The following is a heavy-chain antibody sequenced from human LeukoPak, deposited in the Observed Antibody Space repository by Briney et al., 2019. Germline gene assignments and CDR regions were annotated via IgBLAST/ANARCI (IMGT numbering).Heavy chain of an antibody. D-gene: IGHD1-26*01. CDR3: ASPSSGSYSAFDI. CDR2: ISSSSSTI. Sequence: PGGSLRLSCAASGFTFSSYSMTWVRQAPGKGLEWVSYISSSSSTIYYADSVKGRFTISRDNAKNSLYLQMNSLRDEDTAVYYCASPSSGSYSAFDIWGQGTMVTVSS. V-gene: IGHV3-48*02. CDR1: GFTFSSYS. J-gene: IGHJ3*02.